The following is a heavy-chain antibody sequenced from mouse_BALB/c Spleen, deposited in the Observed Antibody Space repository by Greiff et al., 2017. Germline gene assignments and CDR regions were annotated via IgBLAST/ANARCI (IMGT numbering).Heavy chain of an antibody. J-gene: IGHJ2*01. CDR3: TGGNYFDY. CDR2: INPSNGGT. CDR1: GYTFTSYY. Sequence: QVQLQQSGAELVKPGASVKLSCKASGYTFTSYYMYWVKQRPGQGLEWIGEINPSNGGTNFNEKFKSKATLTVDKSSSTAYMQLSSLTSEDSAVYYCTGGNYFDYWGQGTTLTVSS. V-gene: IGHV1S16*01.